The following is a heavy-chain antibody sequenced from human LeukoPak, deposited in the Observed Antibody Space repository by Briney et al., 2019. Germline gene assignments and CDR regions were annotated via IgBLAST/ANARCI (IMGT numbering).Heavy chain of an antibody. J-gene: IGHJ5*02. D-gene: IGHD2-15*01. V-gene: IGHV4-34*01. CDR3: ARVDGSCSGGSCPSGNWFDP. Sequence: SETLSLTCAVYGGSFSGYYWSWIRQPPGKGLEWIGEINHSGSTNYNPSLKRVTISVDTSKNQFSLKLTSVTAADTAVYYCARVDGSCSGGSCPSGNWFDPWGQGTLVTVSS. CDR1: GGSFSGYY. CDR2: INHSGST.